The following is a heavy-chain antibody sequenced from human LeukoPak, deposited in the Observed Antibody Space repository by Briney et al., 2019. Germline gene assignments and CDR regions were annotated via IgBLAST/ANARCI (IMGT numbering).Heavy chain of an antibody. J-gene: IGHJ3*02. V-gene: IGHV4-38-2*01. CDR2: IYHSGGT. CDR1: GYSISSGYY. D-gene: IGHD3-3*01. Sequence: SETLSLTCAVSGYSISSGYYWGWIRQPPGKGLEWIGSIYHSGGTYYNPSLKSRVTISVDTSRNQFSLKLSSVTAADTAVYYCARADYDFWSGYPDAFDIWGQGTMVTVSS. CDR3: ARADYDFWSGYPDAFDI.